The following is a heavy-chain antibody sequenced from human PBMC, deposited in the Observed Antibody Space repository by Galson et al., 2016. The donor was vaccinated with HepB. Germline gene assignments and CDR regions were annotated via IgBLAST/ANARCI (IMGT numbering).Heavy chain of an antibody. CDR3: STARITVAGHEDY. V-gene: IGHV3-73*01. D-gene: IGHD6-19*01. J-gene: IGHJ4*02. CDR1: GFRLSDSV. CDR2: IRGKANNDAT. Sequence: SCAVSGFRLSDSVMHWVRQAPGRGLEWVGRIRGKANNDATAFAASVAGRFTISRDDSKNTAYLQMNNLRTDDTAMYYCSTARITVAGHEDYWGQGTRVTVSS.